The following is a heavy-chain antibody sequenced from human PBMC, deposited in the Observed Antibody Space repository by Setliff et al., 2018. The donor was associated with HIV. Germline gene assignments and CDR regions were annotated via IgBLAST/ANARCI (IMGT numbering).Heavy chain of an antibody. J-gene: IGHJ4*02. D-gene: IGHD3-10*01. Sequence: GASVKVSCKASGDTFSSYVISWVRQAPGQGLEWMGGIIPIFGTPNYAQRFQDRVTITTDESTSTAYMDLSSLRSEDTAVYYCARGDYYGSGNYPPPYYFDYWGQGTLVTVSS. CDR3: ARGDYYGSGNYPPPYYFDY. CDR2: IIPIFGTP. V-gene: IGHV1-69*05. CDR1: GDTFSSYV.